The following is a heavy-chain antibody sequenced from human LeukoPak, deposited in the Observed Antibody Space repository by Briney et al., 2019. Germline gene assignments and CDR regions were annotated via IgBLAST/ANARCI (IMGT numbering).Heavy chain of an antibody. CDR3: ARGSGGYYSVGLDY. V-gene: IGHV3-66*02. Sequence: PGRSLRLSCAASGFTVSSNYMTWVRHAPGKGLEWVSVIYSGGSRHYADSVKGRFTISRDNSKNTLYLQMNSLRAEDTAVYYCARGSGGYYSVGLDYWGQGTLVTVSS. CDR1: GFTVSSNY. CDR2: IYSGGSR. J-gene: IGHJ4*02. D-gene: IGHD3-22*01.